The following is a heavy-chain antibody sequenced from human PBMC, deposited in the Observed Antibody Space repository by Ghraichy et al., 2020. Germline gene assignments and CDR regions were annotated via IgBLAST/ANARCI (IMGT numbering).Heavy chain of an antibody. CDR3: ASSAFGVVINLYYFDY. D-gene: IGHD3-3*01. Sequence: ETLSLTCTVSGGSVSSDSYYWGWIRQTPGKGLEWIASIYYNGYTYYNPSLKSRVTISVDMSKNQFALKLSSVTAADTAVYYCASSAFGVVINLYYFDYWGQGTLVTVSS. CDR1: GGSVSSDSYY. J-gene: IGHJ4*02. V-gene: IGHV4-39*01. CDR2: IYYNGYT.